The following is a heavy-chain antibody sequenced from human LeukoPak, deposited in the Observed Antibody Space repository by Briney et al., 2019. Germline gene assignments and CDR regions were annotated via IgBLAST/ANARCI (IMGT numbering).Heavy chain of an antibody. CDR3: ARDAHQAAALPFDY. J-gene: IGHJ4*02. Sequence: PSETLPLTCTVSGGSISSGDYYWSWIRQPPGKGLEWIGYIYYSGSTYYNPSLKSRVTISVDTSKNQFSLKLSSVTAADTAVYYCARDAHQAAALPFDYWGQGTLVTVSS. CDR1: GGSISSGDYY. V-gene: IGHV4-30-4*01. CDR2: IYYSGST. D-gene: IGHD6-13*01.